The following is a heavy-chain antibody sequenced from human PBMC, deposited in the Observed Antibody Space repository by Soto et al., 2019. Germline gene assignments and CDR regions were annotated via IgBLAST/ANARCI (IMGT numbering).Heavy chain of an antibody. CDR2: IYYSGNT. CDR3: ARIPVDTYMSYWFDP. D-gene: IGHD5-18*01. V-gene: IGHV4-61*08. Sequence: QVQLQESGPGLVKPSETLSLTCTVSGDSVTSGDYYWSWIRQPPGKGLEWIGYIYYSGNTNYSPSLKSRVTISLDTSNNQFSLKLSSVTAADTAVYFCARIPVDTYMSYWFDPWGQRTLVTVSS. J-gene: IGHJ5*01. CDR1: GDSVTSGDYY.